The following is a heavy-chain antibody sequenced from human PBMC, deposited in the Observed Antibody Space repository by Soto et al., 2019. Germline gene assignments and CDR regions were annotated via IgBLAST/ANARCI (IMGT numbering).Heavy chain of an antibody. CDR1: GYTFTSYD. Sequence: ASVKVSSKASGYTFTSYDINWVRQATGQGLEWMGWMNPNSGSTGYAQKFQGRVTMTRNTSISTAYMELSSLRSEDTAVYYCARGSYSSSWYGTTATKPFDPWGQGTLVTVSS. CDR2: MNPNSGST. D-gene: IGHD6-13*01. CDR3: ARGSYSSSWYGTTATKPFDP. V-gene: IGHV1-8*01. J-gene: IGHJ5*02.